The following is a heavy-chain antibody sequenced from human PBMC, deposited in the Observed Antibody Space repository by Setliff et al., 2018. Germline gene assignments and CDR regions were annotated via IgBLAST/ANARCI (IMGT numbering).Heavy chain of an antibody. CDR1: GDIFTNNG. V-gene: IGHV1-69*10. CDR2: IIPILGLT. CDR3: ARDPFAVRAPTNWFDL. Sequence: ASVKVSCQASGDIFTNNGITWVRQAPGQGLEWMGGIIPILGLTTYAQKFQGRVTINADKSTSTIYMALSSLTSEDTAVYYCARDPFAVRAPTNWFDLWGQGTLVTVS. J-gene: IGHJ5*02.